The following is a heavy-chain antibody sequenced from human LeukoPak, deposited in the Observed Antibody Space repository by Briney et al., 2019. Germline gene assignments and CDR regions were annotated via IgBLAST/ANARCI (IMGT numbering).Heavy chain of an antibody. V-gene: IGHV3-48*01. CDR1: GFTFSSYS. CDR2: ISGSGSAM. Sequence: GGSLRLSCAASGFTFSSYSMNWVRRAPGRGLEWVSYISGSGSAMYYADSVKGRFTISRDNAKNSLYLQMNSLRAEDTAVYYCARGTGSNYTLGYWGQGTLVTVSS. J-gene: IGHJ4*02. D-gene: IGHD4-11*01. CDR3: ARGTGSNYTLGY.